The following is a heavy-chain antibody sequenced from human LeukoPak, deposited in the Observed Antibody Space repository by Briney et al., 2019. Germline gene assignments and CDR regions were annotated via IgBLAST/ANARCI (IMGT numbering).Heavy chain of an antibody. CDR2: IYRDGTT. CDR3: ATDRGALAGPAFDY. D-gene: IGHD6-19*01. CDR1: GYSISSGYY. Sequence: PSETLSLTCTVSGYSISSGYYWGWIRQPPGKGLEWIGYIYRDGTTYFTPSLESRVTISVDTSMNQLSLKLSSVTAADTAVYYCATDRGALAGPAFDYWGQGTLVTVSS. V-gene: IGHV4-38-2*02. J-gene: IGHJ4*02.